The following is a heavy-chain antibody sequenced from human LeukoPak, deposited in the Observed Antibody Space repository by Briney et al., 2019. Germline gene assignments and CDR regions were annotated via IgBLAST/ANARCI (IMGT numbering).Heavy chain of an antibody. J-gene: IGHJ4*02. CDR2: INGGAGSS. V-gene: IGHV3-23*01. CDR3: AKGQGYNYGDSIDY. CDR1: GFTFNNYA. D-gene: IGHD5-18*01. Sequence: PGGSLRLSCAASGFTFNNYAMTWVRQAPGKGLEWVSLINGGAGSSYYADSVKGRFTVSRDNSKNPLYLQMNSLGDDDTAVYYCAKGQGYNYGDSIDYWGQGTLVTVSS.